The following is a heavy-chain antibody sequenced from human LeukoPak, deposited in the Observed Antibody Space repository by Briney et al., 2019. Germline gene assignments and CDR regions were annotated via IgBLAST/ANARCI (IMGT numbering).Heavy chain of an antibody. Sequence: GGSLTLSCAASGLTFSGSETNWVRQAPGKGLEWVSGISRSGGSIYYADSVQGRFTISRDNAKKSLHLQINSLRAEYTAVYYCAAAGFDYWGQGTLVTVSS. CDR3: AAAGFDY. J-gene: IGHJ4*02. V-gene: IGHV3-48*03. CDR1: GLTFSGSE. CDR2: ISRSGGSI.